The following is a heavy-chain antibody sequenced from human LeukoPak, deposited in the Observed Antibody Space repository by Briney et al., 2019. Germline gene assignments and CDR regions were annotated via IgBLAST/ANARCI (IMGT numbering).Heavy chain of an antibody. Sequence: GGSLRLSCAASGLSFSSYSMSGVRQAPGKGLAWVSAISGSGGSTYYADSVKGRFTISRDNSKNTLYLQMNSLRAEDTAGYYCAKDVYRGSGYYFYFDYWGQGTLVTVSS. CDR3: AKDVYRGSGYYFYFDY. CDR2: ISGSGGST. CDR1: GLSFSSYS. V-gene: IGHV3-23*01. D-gene: IGHD3-22*01. J-gene: IGHJ4*02.